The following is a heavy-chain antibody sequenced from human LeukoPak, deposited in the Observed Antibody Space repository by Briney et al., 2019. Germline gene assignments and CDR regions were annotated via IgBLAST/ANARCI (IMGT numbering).Heavy chain of an antibody. CDR2: IYDSGST. CDR1: GGSISSYY. V-gene: IGHV4-59*01. J-gene: IGHJ4*02. CDR3: ARLSGGKMATIDY. Sequence: SETLSLTCTVSGGSISSYYWSWIWQPPGKGVEWIGYIYDSGSTKYNPSLKSRVTISIDTSKNQFSLNLSSVTAADTAIFYCARLSGGKMATIDYWGQGTLVTVSS. D-gene: IGHD5-24*01.